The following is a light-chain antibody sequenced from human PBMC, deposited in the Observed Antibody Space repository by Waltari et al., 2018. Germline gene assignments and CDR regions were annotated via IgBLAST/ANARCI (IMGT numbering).Light chain of an antibody. Sequence: DIQMTQSPSSLSASVGDRVTITCRASQSISNYLNWYQQRPGKAPNLLIYAASSLQSGVPSKFSCSGSGTDFTLTISSLQPEDFATYYCQQSYSTPLTFGGGTKVEIK. CDR2: AAS. J-gene: IGKJ4*01. CDR1: QSISNY. CDR3: QQSYSTPLT. V-gene: IGKV1-39*01.